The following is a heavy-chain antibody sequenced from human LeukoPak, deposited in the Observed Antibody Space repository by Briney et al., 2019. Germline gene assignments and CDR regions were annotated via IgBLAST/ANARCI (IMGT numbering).Heavy chain of an antibody. CDR2: ISGSGGST. J-gene: IGHJ4*02. V-gene: IGHV3-23*01. D-gene: IGHD3-22*01. CDR1: GFTFSSYA. Sequence: QPGGSLRLSCAASGFTFSSYAMSWVRQAPGKGLEWVSAISGSGGSTYYEDSVKGGFTISRDNSKNTLYLQMNSLRAEDTAVYYCANSHDSSGYYYGYYFDYWGQGTLVAVSS. CDR3: ANSHDSSGYYYGYYFDY.